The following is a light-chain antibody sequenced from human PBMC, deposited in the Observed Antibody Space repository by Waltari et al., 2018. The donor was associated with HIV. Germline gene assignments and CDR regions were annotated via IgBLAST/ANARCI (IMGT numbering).Light chain of an antibody. Sequence: SYELTQPSSVSVSPGQTVRITCSGDNLGEKLVCWYQQKPGLSPLLLIYADKKRPSGIPGRVAASNSVNTATLAITETQTMEEADYYCQTWDNSAGVFGGGTKLTVL. CDR3: QTWDNSAGV. V-gene: IGLV3-1*01. J-gene: IGLJ2*01. CDR1: NLGEKL. CDR2: ADK.